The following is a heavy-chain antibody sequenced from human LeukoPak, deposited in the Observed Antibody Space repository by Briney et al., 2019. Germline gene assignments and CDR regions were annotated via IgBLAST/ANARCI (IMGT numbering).Heavy chain of an antibody. Sequence: GGSLRLSCAASGFNFSPYSMNWLRQAPGKGLEWVSYIDSSSGTIYYADSVRGRFTISGDNAKNSLYLQMNSLRAEDTAVYYCARVRPSYYYESSGYYHYDAFDIWGQGTMVTVSS. CDR1: GFNFSPYS. D-gene: IGHD3-22*01. J-gene: IGHJ3*02. CDR3: ARVRPSYYYESSGYYHYDAFDI. V-gene: IGHV3-48*01. CDR2: IDSSSGTI.